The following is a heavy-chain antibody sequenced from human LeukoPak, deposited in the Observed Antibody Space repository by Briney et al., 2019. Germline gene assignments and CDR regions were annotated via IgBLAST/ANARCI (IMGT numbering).Heavy chain of an antibody. CDR2: ITTGGGT. D-gene: IGHD4-17*01. V-gene: IGHV3-23*01. Sequence: GGSLRLSCAASGFTFSSYAMSWVRQAPGNGLEWVSAITTGGGTYYADSVKGRFTISRDNSRNTLYLQMNSLRAEDTAVYYCAKDFLANDYSDYIFDYWGQGTLVTVSS. CDR1: GFTFSSYA. J-gene: IGHJ4*02. CDR3: AKDFLANDYSDYIFDY.